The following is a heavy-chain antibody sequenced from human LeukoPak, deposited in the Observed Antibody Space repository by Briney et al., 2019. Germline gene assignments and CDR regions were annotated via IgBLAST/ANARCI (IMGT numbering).Heavy chain of an antibody. V-gene: IGHV4-39*01. CDR2: IYYSGST. Sequence: SETLSLTCTVSGGSISSSSYYWGWIRQPPGRGLEWISSIYYSGSTYYNSSLKSRVTISVDTSKNQFSLKLSSVTAADTAVYYCARTFGYSYGYLDYWGQGTLVSVSA. CDR1: GGSISSSSYY. J-gene: IGHJ4*02. CDR3: ARTFGYSYGYLDY. D-gene: IGHD5-18*01.